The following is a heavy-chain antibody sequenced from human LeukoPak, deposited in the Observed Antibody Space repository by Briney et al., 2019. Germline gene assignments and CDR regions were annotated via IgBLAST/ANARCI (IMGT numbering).Heavy chain of an antibody. V-gene: IGHV4-38-2*02. Sequence: SETLSHTCTVSGYSVSGDYYWGWIRQPPGKGPEWIGSIYHDGNTYYNPSLKSRVTISVDTSKNQFSLKLTSMTAADTAVYYCARATTVTTRWFDPWGQGTLVTVSS. CDR3: ARATTVTTRWFDP. CDR2: IYHDGNT. J-gene: IGHJ5*02. CDR1: GYSVSGDYY. D-gene: IGHD4-11*01.